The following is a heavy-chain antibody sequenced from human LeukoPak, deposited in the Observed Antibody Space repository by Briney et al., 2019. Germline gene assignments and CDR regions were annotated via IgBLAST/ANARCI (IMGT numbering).Heavy chain of an antibody. CDR3: ARSLGGGNIVPTSDDAFDI. CDR1: GGTFSSYA. CDR2: IIPILGIP. Sequence: SVKVSCEASGGTFSSYAISWVRQAPGQGLEWMGRIIPILGIPNFAQEFQGRVTLTADKSTTTAYMELSSLRSEDTAVYFCARSLGGGNIVPTSDDAFDIWGQGTMVTVSS. V-gene: IGHV1-69*04. D-gene: IGHD5-12*01. J-gene: IGHJ3*02.